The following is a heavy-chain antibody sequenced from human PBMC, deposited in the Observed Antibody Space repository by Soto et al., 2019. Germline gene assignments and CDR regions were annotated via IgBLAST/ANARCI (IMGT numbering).Heavy chain of an antibody. Sequence: GGSLRLSCAASGFTFSSYAMSWVRQAPGKGLEWVSGISSSGYSTYYADSVKGRFTISRDNSKNTLYLLMNSLTAEDTAVYFCAKALGANYYFDFWGQGTLVTVSS. V-gene: IGHV3-23*01. CDR3: AKALGANYYFDF. CDR2: ISSSGYST. J-gene: IGHJ4*02. CDR1: GFTFSSYA.